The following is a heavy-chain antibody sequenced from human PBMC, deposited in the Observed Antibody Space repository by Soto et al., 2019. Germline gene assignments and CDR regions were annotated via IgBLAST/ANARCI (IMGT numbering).Heavy chain of an antibody. CDR3: AKGEQRNVSGAIDY. CDR1: GFTFSTYV. V-gene: IGHV3-23*01. CDR2: ISGSGRTT. D-gene: IGHD2-2*01. Sequence: EVQLLESGGGLVQPGGSLRLSCAASGFTFSTYVMTWVRQAPGKGLEWVSAISGSGRTTYYADSVKGRFTISRDNSKNTLYLQMNSLRAEDTAVYYCAKGEQRNVSGAIDYWGQGTLLTVSS. J-gene: IGHJ4*02.